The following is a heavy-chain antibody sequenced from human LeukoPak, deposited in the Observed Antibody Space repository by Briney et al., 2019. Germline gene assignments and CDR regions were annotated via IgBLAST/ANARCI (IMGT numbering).Heavy chain of an antibody. J-gene: IGHJ3*02. CDR2: MNPNNGNT. Sequence: ASVKVSCKASGYTFTSYDINWVRQATGQGLEWMGWMNPNNGNTGYAQKFQGRVTITRNTSISTAYMELSSLRSEDTAVYYCARYANLETDAFDIWGQGTMVTVSS. CDR1: GYTFTSYD. D-gene: IGHD1-1*01. CDR3: ARYANLETDAFDI. V-gene: IGHV1-8*03.